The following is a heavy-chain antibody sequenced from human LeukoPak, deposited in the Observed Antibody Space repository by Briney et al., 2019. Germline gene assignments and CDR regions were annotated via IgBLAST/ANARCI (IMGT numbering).Heavy chain of an antibody. CDR3: ARSYDSEYYYMDV. Sequence: ASVKVSCKASGYTFTSYYMHWVRQAPGQGLEWMGIINPSGGSTTYAQKFRGRVTMTRDTSTSTVYMELSSLRSEDTAVYYCARSYDSEYYYMDVWGKGTTVTVSS. V-gene: IGHV1-46*01. D-gene: IGHD3-10*01. J-gene: IGHJ6*03. CDR2: INPSGGST. CDR1: GYTFTSYY.